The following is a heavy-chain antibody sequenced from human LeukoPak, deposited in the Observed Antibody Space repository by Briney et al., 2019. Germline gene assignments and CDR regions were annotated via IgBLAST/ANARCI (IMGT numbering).Heavy chain of an antibody. D-gene: IGHD5-24*01. CDR1: GGSISSGGYY. CDR3: APLESTDMRDGYNWIDQRLLDY. V-gene: IGHV4-39*07. J-gene: IGHJ4*02. Sequence: SETLSLTCTVSGGSISSGGYYWSWIRQPPGKGLEWIGEINHSGSTNYNPSLKSRVTISVDTSKNQFSLKLSSVTAADTAVYYCAPLESTDMRDGYNWIDQRLLDYWGQGTLVTVSS. CDR2: INHSGST.